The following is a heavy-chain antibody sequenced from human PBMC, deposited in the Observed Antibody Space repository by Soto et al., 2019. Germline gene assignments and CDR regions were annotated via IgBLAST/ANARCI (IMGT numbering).Heavy chain of an antibody. CDR2: FIPIFRTL. CDR1: GGIFGSHG. J-gene: IGHJ3*01. CDR3: VRDRRIYYSDPHDEFVASDYEV. V-gene: IGHV1-69*01. D-gene: IGHD3-22*01. Sequence: QVQLIQSEAEVKKPGSSVRVSCTASGGIFGSHGFSWVRQAPGQRLVWVGGFIPIFRTLTYTEKFQARVRIAADESTNTVYLDLSSLTSEDTAVYYCVRDRRIYYSDPHDEFVASDYEVWGQGTMVSVSS.